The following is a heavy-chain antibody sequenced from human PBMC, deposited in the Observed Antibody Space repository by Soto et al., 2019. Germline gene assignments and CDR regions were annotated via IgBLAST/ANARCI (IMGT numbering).Heavy chain of an antibody. CDR2: IIPIFGTA. CDR3: ARGANSRGWFDY. CDR1: GGTFSSYA. Sequence: SSVKVSCKASGGTFSSYAISWVRQAPGQGLEWMGGIIPIFGTANYAQKFQGRVTITADESTSTAYMELSSLRSEDTAVYYCARGANSRGWFDYWGKGTLVTVPS. V-gene: IGHV1-69*13. J-gene: IGHJ4*02. D-gene: IGHD6-19*01.